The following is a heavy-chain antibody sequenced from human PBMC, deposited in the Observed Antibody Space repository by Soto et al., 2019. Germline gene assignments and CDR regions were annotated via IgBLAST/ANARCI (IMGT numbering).Heavy chain of an antibody. V-gene: IGHV3-30-3*01. CDR3: ARDMSKGGTNYYYFYYGMDV. CDR2: ISYDGSNK. J-gene: IGHJ6*02. Sequence: QVQLVESGGGVVQPGRSLRLSCAASGFSFSTYAMHWVRQAPGKGLEWVAVISYDGSNKYYAESVKGRFTISRDNSKNTLFLQMNSLRAEDTAVYYCARDMSKGGTNYYYFYYGMDVWGQGTTVTVSS. CDR1: GFSFSTYA. D-gene: IGHD1-7*01.